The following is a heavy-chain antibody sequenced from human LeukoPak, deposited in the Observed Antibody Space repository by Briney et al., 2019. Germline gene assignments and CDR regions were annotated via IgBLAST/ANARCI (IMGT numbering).Heavy chain of an antibody. CDR1: GGSISSYY. CDR2: IYYSGST. V-gene: IGHV4-59*08. Sequence: KPSETLSLTCTVPGGSISSYYWSWIRQRPRKGLGWIGYIYYSGSTNYNPSLKSRVTISVDTSKNQFSLKLSSVTAADTAVYYCARVHSSSWYIDYWGQGTLVTVSS. CDR3: ARVHSSSWYIDY. D-gene: IGHD6-13*01. J-gene: IGHJ4*02.